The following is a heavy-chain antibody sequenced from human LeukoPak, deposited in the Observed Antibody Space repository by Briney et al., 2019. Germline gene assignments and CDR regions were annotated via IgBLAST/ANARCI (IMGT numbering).Heavy chain of an antibody. Sequence: SETLSLTCTVSGGSISSGGYCWSWSRQHPGKGLEWIGYIYYSGSTYYNPSPKSRVTISVDTSKNQFSLKLSSVTAADTAVYYCARASGPYSGYGYYYYMDVWGKGTTVTVSS. CDR3: ARASGPYSGYGYYYYMDV. J-gene: IGHJ6*03. CDR2: IYYSGST. V-gene: IGHV4-31*03. D-gene: IGHD5-12*01. CDR1: GGSISSGGYC.